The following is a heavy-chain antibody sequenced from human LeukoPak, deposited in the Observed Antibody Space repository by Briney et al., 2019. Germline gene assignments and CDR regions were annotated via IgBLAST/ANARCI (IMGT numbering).Heavy chain of an antibody. D-gene: IGHD3-10*01. V-gene: IGHV1-46*01. CDR3: AREYGSDYYYYGMDV. CDR1: GYTFTSYY. CDR2: INPSGGST. Sequence: GASVKVSCKASGYTFTSYYMHWVRQAPGQGLEWMGIINPSGGSTSYAQKFQGGVTMTRDTSTSTVYMELSSLRSEDTAVYYCAREYGSDYYYYGMDVWGKGTTVTVSS. J-gene: IGHJ6*04.